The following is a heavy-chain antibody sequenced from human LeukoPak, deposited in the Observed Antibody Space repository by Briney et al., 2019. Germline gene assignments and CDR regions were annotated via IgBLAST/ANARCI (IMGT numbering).Heavy chain of an antibody. J-gene: IGHJ4*02. D-gene: IGHD2-15*01. CDR1: GGSITSTNL. CDR3: ARDGGGSDC. Sequence: SGTLSLTCAVSGGSITSTNLWNWVRQPPGKGLEWIGQIHHSGSTNYNPSLKSRVTISVDKSNNQFSLKLRSVTAADTAVYYCARDGGGSDCWGQGTLVTVPS. CDR2: IHHSGST. V-gene: IGHV4-4*02.